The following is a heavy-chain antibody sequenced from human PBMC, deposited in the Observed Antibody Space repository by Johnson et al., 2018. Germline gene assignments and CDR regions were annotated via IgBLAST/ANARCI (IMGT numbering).Heavy chain of an antibody. CDR3: AKDPPPYYDFWSGYYHHYYYYMDV. D-gene: IGHD3-3*01. CDR1: GFTFSSYA. Sequence: VQLVESGGGLVQPGGSLRLSCAASGFTFSSYAMSWVRQAPGKGLEWVSAISGSGGSTYYADSVKGRFTISRDNYKNTLYLQMNSLRAEDTAVYYCAKDPPPYYDFWSGYYHHYYYYMDVWGKGTTVTVSS. V-gene: IGHV3-23*04. CDR2: ISGSGGST. J-gene: IGHJ6*03.